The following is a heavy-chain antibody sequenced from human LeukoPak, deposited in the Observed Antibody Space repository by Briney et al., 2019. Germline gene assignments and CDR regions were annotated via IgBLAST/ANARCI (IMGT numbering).Heavy chain of an antibody. CDR2: IIPILGIA. CDR1: GGTFSSYA. Sequence: EASVKVSCKASGGTFSSYAISWVRQAPGQGLEWMGRIIPILGIANYAQKFQGRVTITADKSTSTAYMELSSLRSEDTAVYYCARVRSGTLAYCGGDCRSDAFDIWGQGTMVTVSS. J-gene: IGHJ3*02. CDR3: ARVRSGTLAYCGGDCRSDAFDI. D-gene: IGHD2-21*02. V-gene: IGHV1-69*04.